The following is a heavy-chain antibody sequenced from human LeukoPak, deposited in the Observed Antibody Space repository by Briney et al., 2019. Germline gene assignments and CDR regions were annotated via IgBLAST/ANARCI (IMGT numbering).Heavy chain of an antibody. Sequence: PGGSLRLSCAASGCTFSSYAMHWVRQAPGKGLEWVAVISYDGSNKYYADSVKGRFTVSRDNSKNTLYLQMNSLRAEDTAVYYCARDGKYSSGHPNWFDPWGQGTLVTVSS. J-gene: IGHJ5*02. CDR3: ARDGKYSSGHPNWFDP. V-gene: IGHV3-30-3*01. D-gene: IGHD6-19*01. CDR2: ISYDGSNK. CDR1: GCTFSSYA.